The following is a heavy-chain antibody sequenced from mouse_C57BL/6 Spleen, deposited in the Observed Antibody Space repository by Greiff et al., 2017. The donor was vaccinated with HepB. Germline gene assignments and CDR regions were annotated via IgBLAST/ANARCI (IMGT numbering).Heavy chain of an antibody. J-gene: IGHJ2*01. CDR1: GYTFTSYW. Sequence: VQLQQPGTELVKPGASVKLSCKASGYTFTSYWMHWVKQRPGQGLEWIGNINPSNGGTNYNEKFKSKATLTVDKSSSTAYMQLSSLTSEDSAVYYCARWGYYDYDRFDYWGQGTTLTVSS. V-gene: IGHV1-53*01. CDR3: ARWGYYDYDRFDY. D-gene: IGHD2-4*01. CDR2: INPSNGGT.